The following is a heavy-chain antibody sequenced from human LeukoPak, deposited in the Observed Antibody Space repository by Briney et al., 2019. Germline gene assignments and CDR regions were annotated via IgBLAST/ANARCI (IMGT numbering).Heavy chain of an antibody. J-gene: IGHJ6*02. CDR3: ASLIAVAGTGYYGMDV. CDR1: GFTFSSYA. Sequence: PGGSLRLSCAASGFTFSSYAMHWVRQAPGKGLEWVAVISYDGSNKYYADSVKGRFTISRDNSKNTLYLQMNSLRAEDTAVYYCASLIAVAGTGYYGMDVWGQGTTVTVSS. D-gene: IGHD6-19*01. CDR2: ISYDGSNK. V-gene: IGHV3-30-3*01.